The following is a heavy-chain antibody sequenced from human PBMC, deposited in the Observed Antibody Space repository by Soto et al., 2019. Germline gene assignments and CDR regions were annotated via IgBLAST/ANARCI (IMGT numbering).Heavy chain of an antibody. CDR1: SGSFSGHY. Sequence: SEALSVTWSVYSGSFSGHYWSWILPPPRKGLGLVWEINHSGSTNYNPSLKSRVTVSVDTSKNQFSLKLSSVTAAETAVYYCARWGRDSIAARPKSGYYYYYCMEVWGKGTTVTVSS. J-gene: IGHJ6*03. CDR3: ARWGRDSIAARPKSGYYYYYCMEV. CDR2: INHSGST. V-gene: IGHV4-34*01. D-gene: IGHD6-6*01.